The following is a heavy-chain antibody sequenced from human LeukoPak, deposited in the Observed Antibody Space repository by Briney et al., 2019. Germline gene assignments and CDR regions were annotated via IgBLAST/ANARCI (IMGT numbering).Heavy chain of an antibody. CDR1: GFTVSSNY. CDR3: ARDRRTADYGGDY. Sequence: PGGSLRLSCAASGFTVSSNYMSWVRQAPGKGLEWVSVIYSGGSTYYADSVKGRFTISRDNSKNTLYLQMNSLRAEDTAVYYCARDRRTADYGGDYWGQGTLVTVSS. V-gene: IGHV3-66*01. D-gene: IGHD4-17*01. CDR2: IYSGGST. J-gene: IGHJ4*02.